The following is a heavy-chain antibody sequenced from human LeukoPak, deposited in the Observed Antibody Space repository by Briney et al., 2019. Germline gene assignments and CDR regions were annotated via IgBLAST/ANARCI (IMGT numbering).Heavy chain of an antibody. CDR2: MSGSGGST. CDR1: GFTFSSYA. J-gene: IGHJ3*02. D-gene: IGHD1-26*01. V-gene: IGHV3-23*01. Sequence: GGSLRLSCAASGFTFSSYAMSWVRQAPGKGLEWVSAMSGSGGSTYYADSVKGRFTISRDNSKNTLYLQMNSLRAEDTAVYYCAKPKGGSYWGDAFDIWGQGTMVTVSS. CDR3: AKPKGGSYWGDAFDI.